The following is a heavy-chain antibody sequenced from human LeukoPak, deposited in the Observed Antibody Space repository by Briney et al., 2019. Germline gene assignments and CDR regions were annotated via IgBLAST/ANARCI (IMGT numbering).Heavy chain of an antibody. D-gene: IGHD6-19*01. CDR2: INPNSGDA. Sequence: ASVKVSCKASGYTFTGYFMHWVRQAPGQGLEWMGWINPNSGDANYAQKFQGRVTMTRDTSISTAYMELSSLRSEDTAVYYCARGSSGWYAYYFDYWGQGTLVTVSS. J-gene: IGHJ4*02. V-gene: IGHV1-2*02. CDR3: ARGSSGWYAYYFDY. CDR1: GYTFTGYF.